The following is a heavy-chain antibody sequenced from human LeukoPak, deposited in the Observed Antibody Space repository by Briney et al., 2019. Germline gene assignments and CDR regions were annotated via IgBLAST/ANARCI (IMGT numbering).Heavy chain of an antibody. Sequence: PGGSLRLSCVASGFTFSDYWMTWVRQAPGKGLEWVANIKEDGSVRYYVDSLKGRFTISRDNAKNSLYLQLNSLRAEDTAVYYCAKLFSVGYSYGFNYWGQGTLVTVSS. CDR2: IKEDGSVR. CDR3: AKLFSVGYSYGFNY. CDR1: GFTFSDYW. J-gene: IGHJ4*02. D-gene: IGHD5-18*01. V-gene: IGHV3-7*01.